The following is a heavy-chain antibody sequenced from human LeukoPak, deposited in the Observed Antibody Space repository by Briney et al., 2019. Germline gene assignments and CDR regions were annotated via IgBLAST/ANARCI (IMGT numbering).Heavy chain of an antibody. CDR1: GFTFSSYE. CDR3: ACPCGVTTTGYYYYGMDV. J-gene: IGHJ6*04. Sequence: GGSLRLSCAASGFTFSSYEMNWVRQAPGKGVEWVSYISSSGSTIYYADSVKGRFTISRDNAKNSLYLQMNSLRAEDTAVYYCACPCGVTTTGYYYYGMDVWDKGTTVTVSS. D-gene: IGHD4-17*01. CDR2: ISSSGSTI. V-gene: IGHV3-48*03.